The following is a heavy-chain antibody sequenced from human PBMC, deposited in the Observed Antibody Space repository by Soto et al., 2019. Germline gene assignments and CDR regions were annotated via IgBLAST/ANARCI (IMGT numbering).Heavy chain of an antibody. CDR1: GMTLSAYW. CDR3: ARPAFGFWSGSGYYYYGMDV. Sequence: PGGSLRLSCAASGMTLSAYWMHWVRQVPGQGLVWVSRISTDGRSTTYADSVKGRFTIARDNGKNTLYLQMNSLRAEDTAVYYCARPAFGFWSGSGYYYYGMDVWGQGTTVTVSS. CDR2: ISTDGRST. V-gene: IGHV3-74*01. J-gene: IGHJ6*02. D-gene: IGHD3-3*01.